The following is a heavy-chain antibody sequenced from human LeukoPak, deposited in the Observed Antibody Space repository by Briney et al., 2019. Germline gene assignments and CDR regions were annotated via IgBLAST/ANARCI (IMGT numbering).Heavy chain of an antibody. CDR2: IYYSGST. CDR3: ARVAMRPGGWFDP. J-gene: IGHJ5*02. CDR1: GGSISSSSYY. V-gene: IGHV4-39*07. Sequence: SETLSLTCTVSGGSISSSSYYWGWIRQPPGKGLEWIGSIYYSGSTYYNPSLKSRVTISVETSKNQFSLKLSSVTAADTAVYYCARVAMRPGGWFDPWGQGTLVTVSS. D-gene: IGHD2-2*01.